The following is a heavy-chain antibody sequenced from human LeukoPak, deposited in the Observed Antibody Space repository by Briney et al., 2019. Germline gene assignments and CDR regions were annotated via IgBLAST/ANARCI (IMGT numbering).Heavy chain of an antibody. D-gene: IGHD1-26*01. Sequence: SQTLSLTCAISGDRVSTQNGAWNWVRLSPSGGLEWLGRTYYTSKWNNDYSVSLRGRITVNPDTSRNQFSLQLDSVTPEDTAVYYCARREWDSGAFDVGGQGTVVIVSS. CDR3: ARREWDSGAFDV. V-gene: IGHV6-1*01. J-gene: IGHJ3*01. CDR1: GDRVSTQNGA. CDR2: TYYTSKWNN.